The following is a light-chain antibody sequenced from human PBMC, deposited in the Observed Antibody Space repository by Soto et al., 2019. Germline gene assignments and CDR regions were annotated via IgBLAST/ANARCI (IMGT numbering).Light chain of an antibody. Sequence: EIVMTQSPATLSVSPGERASLSCRASQSVGSNLAWYQQTAGQAPRLLIYGASTRATGIPARFSGSGSGTEFTLTIRSLQSEDFAVYSCQQNTNWPYTFGQGTKLQIK. CDR1: QSVGSN. CDR2: GAS. CDR3: QQNTNWPYT. V-gene: IGKV3-15*01. J-gene: IGKJ2*01.